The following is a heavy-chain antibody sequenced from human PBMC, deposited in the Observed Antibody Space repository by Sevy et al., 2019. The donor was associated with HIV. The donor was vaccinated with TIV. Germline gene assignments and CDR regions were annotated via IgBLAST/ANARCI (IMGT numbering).Heavy chain of an antibody. V-gene: IGHV3-7*01. CDR1: GFTFNMYW. Sequence: GGSLRLSCAASGFTFNMYWMTWVRQAPGKGLEWVANIKEDGSERNYLDSVKGPFTISRDNAKESLYLQINSMRAQVTAADSCARHCTRGRCYSLLPHSYYGMDLWGQGTTVTVSS. CDR2: IKEDGSER. D-gene: IGHD2-15*01. CDR3: ARHCTRGRCYSLLPHSYYGMDL. J-gene: IGHJ6*02.